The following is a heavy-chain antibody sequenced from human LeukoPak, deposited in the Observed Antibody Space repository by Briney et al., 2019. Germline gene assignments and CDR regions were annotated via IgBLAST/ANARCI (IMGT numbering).Heavy chain of an antibody. J-gene: IGHJ4*02. V-gene: IGHV1-8*01. CDR1: GYTFTSYD. D-gene: IGHD3-22*01. Sequence: ASVKVSCKASGYTFTSYDINWVRQATGQWLEWTGWMNPNSGNTGYAQKFQGRVTMTRNTSISTAYMELSSLRSEDTAVYYCVRDRDIVVVITFDYWGQGTLVTVSS. CDR3: VRDRDIVVVITFDY. CDR2: MNPNSGNT.